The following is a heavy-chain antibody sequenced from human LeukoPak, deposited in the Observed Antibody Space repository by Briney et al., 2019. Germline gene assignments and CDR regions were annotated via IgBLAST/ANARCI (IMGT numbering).Heavy chain of an antibody. J-gene: IGHJ4*02. Sequence: EPGGSLRLSCAASGFTFSSYWMSWVRQAPGKGLEWVANIKQDGSEKYYVDSVKGRFTISRDNAKNSLYLQMNSLRAEDTAVYYCTRGGRGTSYYWQYWGQGTLVTVSS. CDR1: GFTFSSYW. V-gene: IGHV3-7*01. D-gene: IGHD1-26*01. CDR2: IKQDGSEK. CDR3: TRGGRGTSYYWQY.